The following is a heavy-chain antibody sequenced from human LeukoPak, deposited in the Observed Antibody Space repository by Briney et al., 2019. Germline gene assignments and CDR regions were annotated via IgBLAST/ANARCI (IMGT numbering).Heavy chain of an antibody. CDR2: IIPIFGTA. CDR1: GGTFSSYA. D-gene: IGHD2-2*01. V-gene: IGHV1-69*05. Sequence: EASVKVSCKASGGTFSSYAISWVRQAPGQGLEWMGGIIPIFGTANYAQKFQGRVTITTDESTSTAYMELSSLRSEDTAVYYCARVKYQLLLEWFDPWGQGTLVTISS. CDR3: ARVKYQLLLEWFDP. J-gene: IGHJ5*02.